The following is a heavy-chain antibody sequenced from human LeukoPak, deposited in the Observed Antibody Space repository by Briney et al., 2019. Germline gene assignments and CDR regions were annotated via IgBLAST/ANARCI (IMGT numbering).Heavy chain of an antibody. CDR2: IRSKTDGGTT. J-gene: IGHJ4*02. CDR3: STGLIPTTGYY. CDR1: EFTFKNAW. V-gene: IGHV3-15*01. Sequence: PGGSLRLSCAASEFTFKNAWMNWVLQAPGKGLEWVGRIRSKTDGGTTDYAAPVRGRFTISRDDSKNMLYLQMNSLKTEDTAVYYCSTGLIPTTGYYWGQGTLVAVSS. D-gene: IGHD1-1*01.